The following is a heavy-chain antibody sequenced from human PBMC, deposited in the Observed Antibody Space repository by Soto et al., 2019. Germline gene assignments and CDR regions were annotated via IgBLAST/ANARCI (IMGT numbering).Heavy chain of an antibody. V-gene: IGHV1-69*13. CDR1: GGTFSSYA. CDR2: IIPIFGTA. CDR3: ARGFHDYGDPFDY. J-gene: IGHJ4*02. Sequence: GASVKVSCKASGGTFSSYAISWVRQAPGQGLEWMGGIIPIFGTANYAQKFQGRVTITADESTSTAYMELSSLRSEDTAVYYCARGFHDYGDPFDYWGQGTQVTVSS. D-gene: IGHD4-17*01.